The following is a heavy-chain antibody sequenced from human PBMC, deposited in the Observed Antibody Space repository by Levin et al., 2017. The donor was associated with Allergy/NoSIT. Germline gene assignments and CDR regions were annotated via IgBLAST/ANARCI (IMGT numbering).Heavy chain of an antibody. CDR3: ARGDRDLSGNLIFDP. V-gene: IGHV3-33*01. D-gene: IGHD1-14*01. Sequence: SCAASGFTFSIYGMHWVRQAPGKGLEWVAVIWYDGSNKYYADSVKGRFTISRDNSKNTLYLQMNSLRAEDTAVYYCARGDRDLSGNLIFDPWGQGTLVTVSS. CDR1: GFTFSIYG. J-gene: IGHJ5*02. CDR2: IWYDGSNK.